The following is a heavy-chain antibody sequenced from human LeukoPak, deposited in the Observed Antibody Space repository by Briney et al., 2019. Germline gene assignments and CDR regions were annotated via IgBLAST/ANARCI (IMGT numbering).Heavy chain of an antibody. Sequence: PSETLSLTCAISGGSINNYYWSWIRQPPGKGLEWIGYIYYSGTTNYSPSHNSRVNISLDTAKNQFSLRLSSVTAADTAVYYCARQTAKNVDTARFDSWGQGTLVTVSS. CDR3: ARQTAKNVDTARFDS. J-gene: IGHJ4*02. CDR1: GGSINNYY. D-gene: IGHD5-18*01. V-gene: IGHV4-59*08. CDR2: IYYSGTT.